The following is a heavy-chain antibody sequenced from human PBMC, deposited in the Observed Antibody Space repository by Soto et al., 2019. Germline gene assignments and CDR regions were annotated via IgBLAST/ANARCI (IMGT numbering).Heavy chain of an antibody. CDR1: AFTFNNYA. J-gene: IGHJ4*02. CDR3: AKSRYSDSSGDFYDY. D-gene: IGHD3-22*01. CDR2: IGGSGRTT. V-gene: IGHV3-23*01. Sequence: EVQLLESGGGLVQPGGSLSLSCAASAFTFNNYAMSWVRQAPGKGLEWVSGIGGSGRTTYYADSVKGRFTIPRDNSNNTLLLQMNSLRAEDTAVYYCAKSRYSDSSGDFYDYWGQGTLVTVSS.